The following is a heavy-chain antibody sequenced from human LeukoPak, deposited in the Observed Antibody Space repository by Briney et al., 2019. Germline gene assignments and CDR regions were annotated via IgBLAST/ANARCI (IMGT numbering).Heavy chain of an antibody. V-gene: IGHV1-69*05. Sequence: SVKVSCKASGGTFSSYAISWVRQAPGQGLEWMGGIIPIFGTANYAQKFQGRVTITTDESTSTAYMELRSLRSDDTAVYYCARDSRYFDWQTVDYWGQGTLVTVSS. CDR2: IIPIFGTA. CDR1: GGTFSSYA. D-gene: IGHD3-9*01. J-gene: IGHJ4*02. CDR3: ARDSRYFDWQTVDY.